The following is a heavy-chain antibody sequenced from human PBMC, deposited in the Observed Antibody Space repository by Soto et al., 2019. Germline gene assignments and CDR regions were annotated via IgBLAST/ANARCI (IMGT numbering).Heavy chain of an antibody. CDR3: AKDRGYCTNGVCYPRYYFDY. Sequence: GRSLRPSCPPSGPTFSSYAMSWVRHAPKEGMEWVSAISGSGGSTYYADSVKGRFTISRDNSKNTLYLQMNSLRAEDTAVYYCAKDRGYCTNGVCYPRYYFDYWGQGTLVTVSS. V-gene: IGHV3-23*01. CDR1: GPTFSSYA. J-gene: IGHJ4*02. CDR2: ISGSGGST. D-gene: IGHD2-8*01.